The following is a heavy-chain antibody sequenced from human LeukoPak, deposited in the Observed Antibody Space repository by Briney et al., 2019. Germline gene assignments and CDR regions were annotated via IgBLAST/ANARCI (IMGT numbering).Heavy chain of an antibody. D-gene: IGHD3-22*01. J-gene: IGHJ4*02. V-gene: IGHV3-30*03. CDR1: GFTFNIYG. CDR3: VLGGYISTWGGDY. CDR2: ISYDGNNK. Sequence: GGSLRLSCAASGFTFNIYGMHWVRQAPGKGLEWMAFISYDGNNKYYADSVKGRFTIPRDDSKNTLSLQMNSLRAEDTAVYYCVLGGYISTWGGDYWGQGTLVTVSS.